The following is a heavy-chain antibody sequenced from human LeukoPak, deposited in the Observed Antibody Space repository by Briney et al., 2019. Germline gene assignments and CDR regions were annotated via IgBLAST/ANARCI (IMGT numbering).Heavy chain of an antibody. CDR3: ARVGVSYGYYYGMDV. CDR1: GFTFSSYS. Sequence: GGSLRLSCAASGFTFSSYSMNWVRQAPGKGLEWVSSISSSSSYIYYADSVKGRFTISRDNAKNSLYLQMNSLRAEDTAVYYCARVGVSYGYYYGMDVWGQGTTVTVSS. CDR2: ISSSSSYI. D-gene: IGHD5-18*01. V-gene: IGHV3-21*01. J-gene: IGHJ6*02.